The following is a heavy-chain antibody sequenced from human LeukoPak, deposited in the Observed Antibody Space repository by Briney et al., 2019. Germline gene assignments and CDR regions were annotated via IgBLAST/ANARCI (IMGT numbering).Heavy chain of an antibody. CDR3: AKDIGDYGDSKWYFDL. J-gene: IGHJ2*01. D-gene: IGHD4-17*01. CDR1: GFAFNDYA. CDR2: IGWNSGNI. Sequence: GGSLRLSCAASGFAFNDYAMPWVRQGPGKGLEWVSGIGWNSGNIGYADSVKGRFTISRDNAKNSLYLQMNSLRPEDTAFYYCAKDIGDYGDSKWYFDLWGRGTLVTVSS. V-gene: IGHV3-9*01.